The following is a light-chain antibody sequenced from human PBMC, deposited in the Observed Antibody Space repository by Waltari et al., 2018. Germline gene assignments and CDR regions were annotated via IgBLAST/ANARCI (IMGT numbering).Light chain of an antibody. CDR1: SSAVGLYNF. CDR2: EVN. CDR3: TSYAGSDNLGV. Sequence: QSALTQPPSASGSPGQSVTISCPGTSSAVGLYNFVSWYQHHPGKAPKLMIYEVNKRPSGVPDRFSGSKSGNTASLTVSGLQAEDEADYYCTSYAGSDNLGVFGGGTKLTVL. J-gene: IGLJ3*02. V-gene: IGLV2-8*01.